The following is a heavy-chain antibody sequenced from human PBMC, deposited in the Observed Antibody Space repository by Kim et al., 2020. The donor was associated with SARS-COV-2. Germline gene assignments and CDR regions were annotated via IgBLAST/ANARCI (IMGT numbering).Heavy chain of an antibody. D-gene: IGHD2-15*01. V-gene: IGHV4-59*01. CDR1: LDSINSDF. Sequence: SETLSLTCTVSLDSINSDFWTWIRQPPGKGLEWFGYIRYIGGPEYNPSLRSRVAILLDPSKSHFSLKLSSVTAADTAVYSCARIPDISCWPFDSWGQGILVTVSS. CDR3: ARIPDISCWPFDS. CDR2: IRYIGGP. J-gene: IGHJ4*02.